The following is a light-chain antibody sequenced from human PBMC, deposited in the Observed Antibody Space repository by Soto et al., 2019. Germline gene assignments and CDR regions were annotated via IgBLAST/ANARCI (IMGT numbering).Light chain of an antibody. CDR3: QQYNHYSGLT. J-gene: IGKJ4*01. Sequence: DIQMTQPPSTLSASVGDRVTITCRASQSISSWLAWYQQRPGKAPKLLIYDASSLESGVPSRFSGSGSGTEFTLTISSLQPDDFATYYCQQYNHYSGLTFGGGTKVDIK. CDR1: QSISSW. CDR2: DAS. V-gene: IGKV1-5*01.